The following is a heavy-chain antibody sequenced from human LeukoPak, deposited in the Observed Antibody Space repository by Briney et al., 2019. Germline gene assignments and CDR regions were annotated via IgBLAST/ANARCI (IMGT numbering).Heavy chain of an antibody. V-gene: IGHV3-30*02. D-gene: IGHD3-10*01. CDR3: AKPLLRDIWFGES. Sequence: PGGPLRLSCSVSGFRFSYYGMRWVRQSPGKGLEWVAFILFDGSEEYYADAVKGRFTISKGQSKDTLFLQMNSLRTEDTGIYYCAKPLLRDIWFGESWGQGTLVTVSS. J-gene: IGHJ5*02. CDR1: GFRFSYYG. CDR2: ILFDGSEE.